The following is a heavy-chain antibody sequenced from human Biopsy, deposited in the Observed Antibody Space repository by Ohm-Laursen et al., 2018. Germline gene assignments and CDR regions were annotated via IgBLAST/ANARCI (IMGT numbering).Heavy chain of an antibody. CDR2: INAKTGDT. D-gene: IGHD3-22*01. Sequence: ASVKVSCKASGYTFTSYHVHWVRQAPGQGLEWMGWINAKTGDTNYAQKFQGRVTMTRDTSISTAYADLSSLRSDDTAAYYCTRGGYYYDSLAYYYWFDPWGQGTLVTVPS. CDR3: TRGGYYYDSLAYYYWFDP. V-gene: IGHV1-2*02. CDR1: GYTFTSYH. J-gene: IGHJ5*02.